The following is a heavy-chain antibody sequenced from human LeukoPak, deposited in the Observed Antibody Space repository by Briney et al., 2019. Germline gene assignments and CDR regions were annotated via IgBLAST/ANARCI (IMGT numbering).Heavy chain of an antibody. CDR1: GFSFSNYA. J-gene: IGHJ4*02. Sequence: PGGSLRLSCAASGFSFSNYAMHWVRQAPGKGLEWMTIISYDGSNQYFADSVKGRFTVSRDNSKNTLYVQLNSLRVEGTAVYYCTRGRTDKSGLRMDYWGQGTLVTVSS. CDR3: TRGRTDKSGLRMDY. D-gene: IGHD5-12*01. CDR2: ISYDGSNQ. V-gene: IGHV3-30*04.